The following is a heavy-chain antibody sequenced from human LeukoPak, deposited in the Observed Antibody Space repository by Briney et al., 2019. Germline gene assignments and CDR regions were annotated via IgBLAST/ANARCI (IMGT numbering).Heavy chain of an antibody. CDR3: ARQKYRPESQHDH. CDR2: IYYSRST. CDR1: GGSICSSSYY. V-gene: IGHV4-39*01. Sequence: PSETLSLTCTVSGGSICSSSYYWGWIRQPPGKGLEWIGSIYYSRSTYYNPSLKSRVTISVDTSKNQFSLKLSSVTAADTAVYYCARQKYRPESQHDHWGQGTLVTVSS. J-gene: IGHJ4*02. D-gene: IGHD3-16*02.